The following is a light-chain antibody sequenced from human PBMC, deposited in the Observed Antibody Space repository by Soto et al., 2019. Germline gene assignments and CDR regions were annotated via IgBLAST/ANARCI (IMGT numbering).Light chain of an antibody. CDR1: QSVSSN. CDR2: GAS. CDR3: QQYNNWPPKLT. Sequence: EIVLTLSPSTLSVSPRERATLSCRASQSVSSNLAWYQQKPGQAPRLLIYGASTRATGIPARFSGSGSGTEFTLTISSLQSEDFAVYYCQQYNNWPPKLTVGGGSKVDI. V-gene: IGKV3-15*01. J-gene: IGKJ4*01.